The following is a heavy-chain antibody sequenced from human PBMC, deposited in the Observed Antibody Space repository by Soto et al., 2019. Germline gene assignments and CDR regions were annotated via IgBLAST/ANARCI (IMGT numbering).Heavy chain of an antibody. J-gene: IGHJ4*02. V-gene: IGHV4-34*01. CDR3: ARGHALIWGSYRRSPYFDY. Sequence: PSDTLSLSCAVYSGSFSGYYCSWIRQPPLKWLEWIGEINHSGSTNYNPSLKSRVTISVDTSKNQFSLKLSSVTAADTAVYYCARGHALIWGSYRRSPYFDYWGQGTLVTVSS. CDR1: SGSFSGYY. CDR2: INHSGST. D-gene: IGHD3-16*02.